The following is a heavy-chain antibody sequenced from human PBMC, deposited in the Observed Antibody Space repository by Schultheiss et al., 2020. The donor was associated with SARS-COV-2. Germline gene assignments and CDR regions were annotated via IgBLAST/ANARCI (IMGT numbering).Heavy chain of an antibody. CDR1: CGSFSGYY. J-gene: IGHJ5*02. V-gene: IGHV4-59*01. Sequence: SQTLSLTCAVYCGSFSGYYWSWIRQPPGKGLEWIGYIYYSGSTSYNPSLKSRVTISADTSKNQFSLKVNSVTAADTAMYYCAKVSGTVTTWGQGTLVTVSS. CDR2: IYYSGST. D-gene: IGHD4-11*01. CDR3: AKVSGTVTT.